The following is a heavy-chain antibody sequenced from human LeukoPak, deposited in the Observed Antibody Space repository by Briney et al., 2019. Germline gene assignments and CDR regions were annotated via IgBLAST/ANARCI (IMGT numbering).Heavy chain of an antibody. CDR3: IRDFRSADL. J-gene: IGHJ5*02. CDR1: GFTFSGYS. V-gene: IGHV3-21*01. CDR2: FGTRSTSI. Sequence: GGSLRLSCTASGFTFSGYSMNWIRQAPGKGLEWVSSFGTRSTSIYHAGSVKGRFTISRDNAKNTVYLEMNSLSVEDTATYYCIRDFRSADLWGQGTLVTVTS.